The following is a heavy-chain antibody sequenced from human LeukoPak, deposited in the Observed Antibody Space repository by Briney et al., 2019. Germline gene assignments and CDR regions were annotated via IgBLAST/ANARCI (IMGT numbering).Heavy chain of an antibody. D-gene: IGHD2-2*01. J-gene: IGHJ4*02. CDR3: ARLYCSSTSCYGDYFDY. CDR1: GFTFSSYS. CDR2: ISSSSSYI. V-gene: IGHV3-21*01. Sequence: PGGSLRLSCAASGFTFSSYSMNWVRQAPGKGLEWASSISSSSSYIYYADSVKGRFTISRDNAKNSLYLQMNSLRAEDTAVYYCARLYCSSTSCYGDYFDYWGQGTLVTVSS.